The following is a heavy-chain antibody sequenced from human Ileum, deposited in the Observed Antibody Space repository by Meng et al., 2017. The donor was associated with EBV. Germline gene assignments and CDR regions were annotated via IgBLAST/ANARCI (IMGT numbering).Heavy chain of an antibody. CDR2: IYHSGST. D-gene: IGHD2-8*01. Sequence: QAPLRESGPGLVKSSGTLSLTGGVSGDSRTNNNGWTWVRQPPGKGLEWIGEIYHSGSTNYNPSLQSRATISVDMSKKQFSLKLRSVTAADTAVYYCARTGVGLAFDYWGLGTLVTVSS. J-gene: IGHJ4*02. CDR1: GDSRTNNNG. V-gene: IGHV4-4*02. CDR3: ARTGVGLAFDY.